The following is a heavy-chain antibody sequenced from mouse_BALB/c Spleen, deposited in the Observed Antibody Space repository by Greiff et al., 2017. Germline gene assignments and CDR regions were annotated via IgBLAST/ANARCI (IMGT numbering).Heavy chain of an antibody. V-gene: IGHV5-6-5*01. Sequence: EVMLVESGGGLVKPGGSLKLSCAASGFTFSSYAMSWVRQTPEKRLEWVASISSGGSTYYPDSVKGRFTISRDNARNILYLQMSSLRSEDTAMYYCARSKITTVVDYYAMDYWGQGTSVTVSS. J-gene: IGHJ4*01. CDR1: GFTFSSYA. CDR2: ISSGGST. D-gene: IGHD1-1*01. CDR3: ARSKITTVVDYYAMDY.